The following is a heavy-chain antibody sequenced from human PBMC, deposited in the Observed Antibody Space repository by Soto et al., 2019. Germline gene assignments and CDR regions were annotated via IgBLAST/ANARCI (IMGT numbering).Heavy chain of an antibody. CDR1: GGSISSGGYY. CDR3: AKDYDCWSGADHGLYSMDV. D-gene: IGHD3-3*01. V-gene: IGHV4-31*03. J-gene: IGHJ6*02. CDR2: IYSSGST. Sequence: PSETLSLTCTVSGGSISSGGYYWSWIRQHPGTGLEWIGYIYSSGSTYYNPSLKSRVTISVDTSKNQFSLRLSSVTGADTAVDYCAKDYDCWSGADHGLYSMDVWGQGTTVTVSS.